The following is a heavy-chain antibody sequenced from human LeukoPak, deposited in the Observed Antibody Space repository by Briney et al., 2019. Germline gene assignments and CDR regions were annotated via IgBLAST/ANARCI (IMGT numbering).Heavy chain of an antibody. J-gene: IGHJ3*02. V-gene: IGHV3-74*01. CDR2: IHGDGTTT. Sequence: GGSLRLSCAGSGFTFSDHWMHWVRQLPGKGLEWVSRIHGDGTTTFYADSVKGRFTISRDNAKDTLYLQLNSLSAEDTAVYYCARERVISGYTLAWRAFDMWGHGTMVTVSP. D-gene: IGHD3-16*02. CDR3: ARERVISGYTLAWRAFDM. CDR1: GFTFSDHW.